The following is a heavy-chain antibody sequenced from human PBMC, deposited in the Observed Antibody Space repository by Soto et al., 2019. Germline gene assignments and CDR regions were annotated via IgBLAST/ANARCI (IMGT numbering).Heavy chain of an antibody. D-gene: IGHD3-10*01. V-gene: IGHV3-7*01. CDR3: ARRGWWFDP. J-gene: IGHJ5*02. CDR2: IKQDGSEK. CDR1: GFTLSTYW. Sequence: EVQLVESGGGLVQTGGSLRLSCAASGFTLSTYWMSWVRQAPGKGLEWVAKIKQDGSEKYYVDSVKGRFTISRDNAKNSLYLQMNSLRAEDTAVYYCARRGWWFDPWGQGTLVTVSS.